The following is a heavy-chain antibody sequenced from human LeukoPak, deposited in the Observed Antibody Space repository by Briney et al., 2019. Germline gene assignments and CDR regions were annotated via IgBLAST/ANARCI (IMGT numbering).Heavy chain of an antibody. J-gene: IGHJ4*02. CDR3: AKDAVAGAWGSRFDY. D-gene: IGHD6-19*01. CDR2: ISGAGDNT. V-gene: IGHV3-23*01. CDR1: GFTFTNYA. Sequence: GGSRRLSCAASGFTFTNYAMSWVRQAPGKGLEWVSAISGAGDNTYYADSVKGRFTISRDNSKNTLYLQMNSLRAEDTAVYYCAKDAVAGAWGSRFDYWGQGTLVTVSS.